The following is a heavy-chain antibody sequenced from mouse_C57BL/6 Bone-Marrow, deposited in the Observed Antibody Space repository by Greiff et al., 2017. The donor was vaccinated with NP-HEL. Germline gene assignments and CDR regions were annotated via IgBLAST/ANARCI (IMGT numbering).Heavy chain of an antibody. CDR1: GYTFTSYW. V-gene: IGHV1-50*01. CDR2: IDPSDSYT. Sequence: VQLQQPGAELVKPGASVKLSCKASGYTFTSYWMQWVKQRPGQGLEWIGEIDPSDSYTNYNQKFKGKATLTVDTSSSTAYMQLSSLTSEDSAVYYCARWNYYGSRDYWGQGTTLTVSS. D-gene: IGHD1-1*01. J-gene: IGHJ2*01. CDR3: ARWNYYGSRDY.